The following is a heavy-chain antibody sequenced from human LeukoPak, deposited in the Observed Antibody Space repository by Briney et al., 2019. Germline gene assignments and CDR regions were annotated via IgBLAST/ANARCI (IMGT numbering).Heavy chain of an antibody. CDR1: GFTFDEYA. V-gene: IGHV3-9*01. J-gene: IGHJ4*02. D-gene: IGHD6-13*01. Sequence: GGSLRLSCAASGFTFDEYAMHWVRQAPGKGLEWVSGISWNSASIGYADSVKGRFTISRDNAKNSLYLQMNSLRAEDTAVYYCARDVSYSSSFPYYFDYWGQGTLVTVSS. CDR3: ARDVSYSSSFPYYFDY. CDR2: ISWNSASI.